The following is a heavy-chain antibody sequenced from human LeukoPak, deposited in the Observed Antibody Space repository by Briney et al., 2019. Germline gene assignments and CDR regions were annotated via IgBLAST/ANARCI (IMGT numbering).Heavy chain of an antibody. J-gene: IGHJ4*02. V-gene: IGHV3-23*01. D-gene: IGHD6-13*01. CDR1: GFTFSSYA. Sequence: GGSLRLSCSPSGFTFSSYAMTWVRQAPGKGLEWVSAIDSSGSTFYADSVKGRFTISRDNSKNTLYLQMNSLRAEDTAVYYCAKEALGIAAAGIDYWGQGTLVTVSS. CDR2: IDSSGST. CDR3: AKEALGIAAAGIDY.